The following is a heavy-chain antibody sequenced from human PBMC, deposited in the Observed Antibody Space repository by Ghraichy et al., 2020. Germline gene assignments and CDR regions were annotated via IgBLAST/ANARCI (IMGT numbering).Heavy chain of an antibody. CDR3: AKDMRESSSWYDYYYYGMDV. CDR1: GFTFDDYT. Sequence: GGSLRLSCAASGFTFDDYTMHWVRQAPGKGLEWVSLISWDGGSTYYADSVKGRFTISRDNSKNSLYLQMNSLRTEDTALYYCAKDMRESSSWYDYYYYGMDVWGQGTTVTVSS. V-gene: IGHV3-43*01. CDR2: ISWDGGST. D-gene: IGHD6-13*01. J-gene: IGHJ6*02.